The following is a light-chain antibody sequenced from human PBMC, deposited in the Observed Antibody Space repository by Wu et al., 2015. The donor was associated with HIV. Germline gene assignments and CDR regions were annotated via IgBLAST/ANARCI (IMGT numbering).Light chain of an antibody. CDR3: QQYGSSPPYT. CDR2: GAS. J-gene: IGKJ2*01. CDR1: QSVSSSY. V-gene: IGKV3-20*01. Sequence: EIVLTQSPGTLSLSPGERATLSCRASQSVSSSYLAWHQQKPGQAPRLLIYGASSRATGIPDRFSGSGSGTDFTLTISRLEPEDFAVYYCQQYGSSPPYTFGLGDEAGDQT.